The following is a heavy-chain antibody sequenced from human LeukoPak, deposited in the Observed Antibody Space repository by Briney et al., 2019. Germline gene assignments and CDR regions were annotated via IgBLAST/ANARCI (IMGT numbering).Heavy chain of an antibody. CDR1: GGSFSGYY. CDR2: INHSGST. V-gene: IGHV4-34*01. CDR3: ARGYYSRSFDY. Sequence: SETLSLTCAVYGGSFSGYYWSWIRQPPGKGLEWIGEINHSGSTNYNPSLKSRVTISVDTYKNQFSLKLSSVTAADTAVYYCARGYYSRSFDYWGQGTLVTVSS. J-gene: IGHJ4*02. D-gene: IGHD2-21*01.